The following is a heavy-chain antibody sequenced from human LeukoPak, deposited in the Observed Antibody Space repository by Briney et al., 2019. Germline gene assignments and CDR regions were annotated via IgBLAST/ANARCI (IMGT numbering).Heavy chain of an antibody. J-gene: IGHJ4*02. CDR3: AKHSWWSGYFYFLPFDY. CDR2: INYSGDST. D-gene: IGHD3-3*01. V-gene: IGHV3-23*01. CDR1: EFTFSTYG. Sequence: HPGGSLRLSCAASEFTFSTYGMSWVRQAPGKGLEWVSGINYSGDSTYYADSVKGRFTISRDNSKNTLYLQMNSLRAEDTAVYYCAKHSWWSGYFYFLPFDYWGQGTLVTVSS.